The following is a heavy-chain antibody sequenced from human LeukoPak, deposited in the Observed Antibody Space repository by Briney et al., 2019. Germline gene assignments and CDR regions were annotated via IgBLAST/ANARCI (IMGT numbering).Heavy chain of an antibody. V-gene: IGHV3-23*01. D-gene: IGHD4-17*01. CDR1: GFTFNSYA. CDR3: AKDHYGDSPFDY. J-gene: IGHJ4*02. Sequence: GGSLRLSCAASGFTFNSYAMSWVRQAPGKGLEWVSGISGSGGSTYYADSVKGRFTISRDNSKNTLYLQMNSLRAEDTAVYYCAKDHYGDSPFDYWGQGTLVTVSS. CDR2: ISGSGGST.